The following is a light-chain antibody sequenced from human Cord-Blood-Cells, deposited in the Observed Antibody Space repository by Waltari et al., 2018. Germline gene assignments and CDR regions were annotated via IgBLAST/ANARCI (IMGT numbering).Light chain of an antibody. CDR2: DAS. CDR3: QQYNSYSWT. J-gene: IGKJ1*01. Sequence: DIQMTTSPSTLSASVGHRATITCRASQSISSWFAWYQQKPGKAPKLLIYDASSLESGVPSRFSGSGSGTEFTLTISSLQPDDFATYYCQQYNSYSWTFGQGTKVEIK. CDR1: QSISSW. V-gene: IGKV1-5*01.